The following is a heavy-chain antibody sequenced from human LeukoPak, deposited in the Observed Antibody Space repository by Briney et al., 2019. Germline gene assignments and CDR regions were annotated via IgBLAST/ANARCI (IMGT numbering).Heavy chain of an antibody. J-gene: IGHJ4*02. CDR1: GFTFSSYA. CDR3: AKDGCRSTSCIIDY. V-gene: IGHV3-23*01. D-gene: IGHD2-2*01. CDR2: ISGSGGST. Sequence: GGSLRLSCAASGFTFSSYAMSWVRQAPGKGLEWVSAISGSGGSTYYADSVKGRFTISRDNSKNTLYLQMNSLRAEDTAVYYCAKDGCRSTSCIIDYWGQGTLVTVSS.